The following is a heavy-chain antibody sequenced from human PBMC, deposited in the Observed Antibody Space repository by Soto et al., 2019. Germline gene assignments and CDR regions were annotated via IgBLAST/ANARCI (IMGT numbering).Heavy chain of an antibody. CDR3: AHRATMTIFGLIIDNGIWFDP. D-gene: IGHD3-3*01. CDR1: GFSLSTSGAA. V-gene: IGHV2-5*02. J-gene: IGHJ5*02. CDR2: IYWDGDK. Sequence: QINLIESGPTLVKPTQPLTLTCTFSGFSLSTSGAAVGWVRQPPGRALEWLALIYWDGDKRYNASLGIRLTITKDTSMNQVVLTLTNVDPADTATYYCAHRATMTIFGLIIDNGIWFDPWGQGTRVIVSS.